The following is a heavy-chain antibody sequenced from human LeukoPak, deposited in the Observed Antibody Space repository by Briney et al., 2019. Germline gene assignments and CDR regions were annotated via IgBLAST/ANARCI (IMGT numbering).Heavy chain of an antibody. J-gene: IGHJ4*02. D-gene: IGHD3-16*02. CDR1: GYTFTSYG. CDR3: ARDVSMVITFGGVIVKDY. V-gene: IGHV1-18*04. Sequence: ASVKVSCKASGYTFTSYGISWVRQAPGQGLEWMGWISAYNGNTNYAQKLQGRVTMTTDTSTSTAYMELRSLRSDDTAVYYCARDVSMVITFGGVIVKDYRGQGTLATVSS. CDR2: ISAYNGNT.